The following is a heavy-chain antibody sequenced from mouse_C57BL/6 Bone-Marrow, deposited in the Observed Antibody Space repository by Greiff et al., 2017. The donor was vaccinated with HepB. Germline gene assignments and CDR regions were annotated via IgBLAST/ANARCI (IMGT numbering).Heavy chain of an antibody. CDR3: ARIYYYGSSYVNYYAMDY. D-gene: IGHD1-1*01. CDR1: GYTFTSYW. V-gene: IGHV1-7*01. CDR2: INPSSGYT. J-gene: IGHJ4*01. Sequence: VQLQQSGAELAKPGASVKLSCKASGYTFTSYWMHWVKQRPGQGLEWIGYINPSSGYTKYNQKFKDKATLTADKSSSTAYMQLSSLTHEDSAVYYCARIYYYGSSYVNYYAMDYWGQGTSVTVSS.